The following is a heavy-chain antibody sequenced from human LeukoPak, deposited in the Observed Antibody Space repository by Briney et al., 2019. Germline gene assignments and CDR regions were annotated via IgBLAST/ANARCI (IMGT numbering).Heavy chain of an antibody. CDR3: ARGPWDY. Sequence: SGGSLRLLCADSGFNFSSYNMNWVRQAPGKGLEWISYISSRSVTIYYADSVKGRLIISRDNAKNSLYLQMNSLRSEDTAVYYCARGPWDYWGQGSLVTVSS. CDR1: GFNFSSYN. CDR2: ISSRSVTI. V-gene: IGHV3-48*04. J-gene: IGHJ4*02.